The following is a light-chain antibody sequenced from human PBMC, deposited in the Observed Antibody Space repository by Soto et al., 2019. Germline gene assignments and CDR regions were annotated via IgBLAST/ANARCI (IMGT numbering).Light chain of an antibody. CDR2: AAS. J-gene: IGKJ1*01. CDR1: RSITKH. CDR3: QQSYSTPRT. V-gene: IGKV1-39*01. Sequence: DIQMTQSPSSLSASVGDRVTITCRASRSITKHLNWYQQKPGKAPKLLIYAASSLHSGVPSRFSGSGSGTDFTLTISSLQSEDFATYYCQQSYSTPRTFGQGTKVEIK.